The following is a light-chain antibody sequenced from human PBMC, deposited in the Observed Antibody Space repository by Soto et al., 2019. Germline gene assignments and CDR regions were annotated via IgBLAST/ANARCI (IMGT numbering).Light chain of an antibody. CDR2: DAS. CDR1: QSVSSY. V-gene: IGKV3-11*01. CDR3: QQRSNWPPFT. Sequence: EIVLTQSPATLSLSPGERATLSCRASQSVSSYLAWYQQKPGQAPRLLIYDASNRATGIPARFSGSGSGTDFTLTISSLEPEDFAVYYCQQRSNWPPFTFGPGTTLDIK. J-gene: IGKJ3*01.